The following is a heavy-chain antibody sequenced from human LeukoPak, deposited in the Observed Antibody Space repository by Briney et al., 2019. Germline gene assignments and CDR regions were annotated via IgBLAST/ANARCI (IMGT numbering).Heavy chain of an antibody. CDR2: IYHSGST. D-gene: IGHD5-18*01. CDR3: ARDLKRDTAMDNWFDP. CDR1: GGSISSGGYY. Sequence: SETLSLTCTVSGGSISSGGYYWSWIRQPPGKGLEWIGYIYHSGSTYYNPSLKSRVTISVDTSKNQFSLKLSSVTAADTAVYYCARDLKRDTAMDNWFDPWGQGTLVTVSS. J-gene: IGHJ5*02. V-gene: IGHV4-30-2*01.